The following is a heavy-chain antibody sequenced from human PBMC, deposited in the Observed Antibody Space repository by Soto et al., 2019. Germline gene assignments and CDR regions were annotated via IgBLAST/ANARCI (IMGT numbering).Heavy chain of an antibody. J-gene: IGHJ4*02. CDR2: ITSSDVTM. CDR1: GFTFSTHS. V-gene: IGHV3-48*01. CDR3: VGEVGFQLIY. D-gene: IGHD2-2*01. Sequence: GGSLRLSCAASGFTFSTHSMNWVRQAPGKGLEWISYITSSDVTMYADSVRGRFTISRDNAKNSLYLQMNSLRGEDTAVYFCVGEVGFQLIYWGQGSLVTVSS.